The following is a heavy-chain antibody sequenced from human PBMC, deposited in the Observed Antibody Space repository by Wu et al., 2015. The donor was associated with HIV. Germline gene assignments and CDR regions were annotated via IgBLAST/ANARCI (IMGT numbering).Heavy chain of an antibody. CDR3: AVAPYHYDNSGYYRYFDY. CDR2: INPHSADT. D-gene: IGHD3-22*01. V-gene: IGHV1-2*02. CDR1: GYTFGAFY. Sequence: QVQLVQSGAEVKKPGASVKVSCEASGYTFGAFYIHWVRQAPGQGLEWMGWINPHSADTIYAQKFQGRVTMTRDTSISTAYMELNRLRSDDTAVYYCAVAPYHYDNSGYYRYFDYWGQGTLVTVSS. J-gene: IGHJ4*02.